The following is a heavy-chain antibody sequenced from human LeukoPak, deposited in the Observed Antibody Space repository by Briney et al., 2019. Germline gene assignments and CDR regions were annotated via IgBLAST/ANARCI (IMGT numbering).Heavy chain of an antibody. CDR1: GFTFSSYA. CDR2: IGDIGSPT. CDR3: VKLSYPYVWGNPPSYFDL. J-gene: IGHJ4*02. V-gene: IGHV3-23*01. Sequence: GGSLRLSCAASGFTFSSYAMSWVRQAPGKGPEWVSGIGDIGSPTYYADSAKGRFSISRDNSENTLFLFLQMSSLRAEDTAVYFCVKLSYPYVWGNPPSYFDLWGRGTLVTVSS. D-gene: IGHD3-16*01.